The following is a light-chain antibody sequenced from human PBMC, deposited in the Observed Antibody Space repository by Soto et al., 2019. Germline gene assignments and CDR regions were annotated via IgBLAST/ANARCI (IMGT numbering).Light chain of an antibody. CDR2: DTS. CDR3: QQRSNWTPT. CDR1: QGIGDT. Sequence: EVVMTQSPATRPVSPGEGVTLSCRAGQGIGDTLAWYTHKPGQTPRILIYDTSPRETGVPARFSGSRSGTDFTLTISSLEPEDFAVYYCQQRSNWTPTFGQGTRLEIK. V-gene: IGKV3-11*01. J-gene: IGKJ5*01.